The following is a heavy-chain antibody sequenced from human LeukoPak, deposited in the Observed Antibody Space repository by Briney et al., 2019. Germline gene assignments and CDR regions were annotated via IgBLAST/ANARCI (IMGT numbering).Heavy chain of an antibody. D-gene: IGHD3-16*02. Sequence: SQTLSLTCTVSGGSISSGSYYWSWIRQPAGKGLEWIGRIYTSGSTNYNPSLKSRVTTSVDTSKNQFSLKLSSVTAADTAVYYCASRGLRLGELSPWGQGTLVTVSS. V-gene: IGHV4-61*02. CDR2: IYTSGST. CDR3: ASRGLRLGELSP. CDR1: GGSISSGSYY. J-gene: IGHJ5*02.